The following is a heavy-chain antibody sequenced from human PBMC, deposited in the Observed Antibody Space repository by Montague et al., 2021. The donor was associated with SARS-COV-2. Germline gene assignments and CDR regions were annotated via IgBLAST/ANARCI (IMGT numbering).Heavy chain of an antibody. J-gene: IGHJ6*02. V-gene: IGHV4-34*01. D-gene: IGHD3-10*01. Sequence: SETRSLTCAVSSGSFRGYYWSWIRQPPGKGLEWIGEINHSGSTTHNPSLESRVSISVDTSNKQFSLKVTSVTAADTAVYYCARLGAITLVRGITKADFSNYGMDVWGQGTTVTVSS. CDR2: INHSGST. CDR3: ARLGAITLVRGITKADFSNYGMDV. CDR1: SGSFRGYY.